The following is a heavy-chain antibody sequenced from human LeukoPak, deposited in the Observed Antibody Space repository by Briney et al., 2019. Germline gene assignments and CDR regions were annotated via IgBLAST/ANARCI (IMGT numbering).Heavy chain of an antibody. J-gene: IGHJ1*01. V-gene: IGHV3-30-3*01. D-gene: IGHD3-22*01. CDR2: ISYDGSNK. CDR1: GFTFSSYA. CDR3: ARDSSGYSAEYFQH. Sequence: PGRSLRLSCAASGFTFSSYAMHWVRQAPGKGLEWVAAISYDGSNKYYADSVKGRFTISRDNSKNTLYLQMNSLRAEDTAVYYCARDSSGYSAEYFQHWGQGTLVTVSS.